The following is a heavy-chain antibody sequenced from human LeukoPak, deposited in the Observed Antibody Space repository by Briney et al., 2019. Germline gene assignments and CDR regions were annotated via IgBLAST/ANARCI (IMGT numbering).Heavy chain of an antibody. D-gene: IGHD5-24*01. J-gene: IGHJ4*02. CDR2: ISSSGSTI. CDR1: GFTFSSYE. Sequence: GGSLRLSCAASGFTFSSYEMNWVRQAPGKGLEWVSYISSSGSTIYYADSVKGRFTISRDNAKNSLYLQMNSLRAEDTAVYYCARVVGYNFGGGFDYWGQGTLVTVSS. CDR3: ARVVGYNFGGGFDY. V-gene: IGHV3-48*03.